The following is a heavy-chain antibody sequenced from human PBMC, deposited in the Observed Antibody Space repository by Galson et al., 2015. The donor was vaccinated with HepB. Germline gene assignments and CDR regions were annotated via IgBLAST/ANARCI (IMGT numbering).Heavy chain of an antibody. CDR2: INPSGGNT. Sequence: SVKVSCKASGYTFTSYYTHWVRQAPGQGLEWIGIINPSGGNTSYAQKFQGRVTMTRDTSTSTVYMELSSLRSEDTAVYYCAREVAPDFVVVPAAMPYAFDIWGQGTMVTVAS. CDR1: GYTFTSYY. J-gene: IGHJ3*02. V-gene: IGHV1-46*01. CDR3: AREVAPDFVVVPAAMPYAFDI. D-gene: IGHD2-2*01.